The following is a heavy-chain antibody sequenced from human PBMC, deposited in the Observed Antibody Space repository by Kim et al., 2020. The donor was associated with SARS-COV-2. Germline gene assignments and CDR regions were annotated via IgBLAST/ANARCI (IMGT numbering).Heavy chain of an antibody. D-gene: IGHD3-22*01. Sequence: GESLKISCKGSGYSFTSYWISWVRQMPGKGLEWMGRIDPSDSYTNYSPSFQGHVTISADKSISTAYLQWSSLKASDTAMYYCASQTYYDSSGYSDWFDPWGQGTLVTVSS. J-gene: IGHJ5*02. CDR2: IDPSDSYT. CDR3: ASQTYYDSSGYSDWFDP. V-gene: IGHV5-10-1*01. CDR1: GYSFTSYW.